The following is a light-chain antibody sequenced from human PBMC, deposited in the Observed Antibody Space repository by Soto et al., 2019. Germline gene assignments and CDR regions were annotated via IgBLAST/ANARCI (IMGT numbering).Light chain of an antibody. Sequence: EILLTQSPGTLSLSPGERATLSCRASQSVSSNYLAWYQQKPGQAPRLLIYGASRGAAGIPDRFSGSGSGTDFTLTINRLEPEDFAVYFCEQYRRSPMFTFGKGTKLEIK. CDR3: EQYRRSPMFT. V-gene: IGKV3-20*01. CDR1: QSVSSNY. CDR2: GAS. J-gene: IGKJ2*01.